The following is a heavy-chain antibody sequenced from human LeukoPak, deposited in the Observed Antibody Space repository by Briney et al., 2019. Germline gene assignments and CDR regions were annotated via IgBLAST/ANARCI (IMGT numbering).Heavy chain of an antibody. J-gene: IGHJ4*02. CDR2: ISSSSSHI. CDR1: GFTFSTYS. V-gene: IGHV3-21*01. D-gene: IGHD3-10*01. CDR3: ASHYYGSGKLEN. Sequence: PGGSLRLSCAASGFTFSTYSMNWVRQASGKGLEWVSSISSSSSHIYYADSVGGRFTISRDNAKNSLYLQMNSLRDEDTAVYYCASHYYGSGKLENWGQGTLVTVS.